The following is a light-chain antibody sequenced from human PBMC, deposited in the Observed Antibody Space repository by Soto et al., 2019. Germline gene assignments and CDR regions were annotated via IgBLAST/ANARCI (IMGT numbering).Light chain of an antibody. V-gene: IGKV4-1*01. CDR1: QSLFHSPDGLTY. CDR3: QQYYSPPLT. J-gene: IGKJ4*01. CDR2: WAF. Sequence: DIVMTQSPDSVAVSLGERATISCKSSQSLFHSPDGLTYLAWYQQRPGQPPRLLIYWAFTRESGVPDRFSGSGSGTDFTLTISGLQAEDVAVYYCQQYYSPPLTFGEGTKVDIK.